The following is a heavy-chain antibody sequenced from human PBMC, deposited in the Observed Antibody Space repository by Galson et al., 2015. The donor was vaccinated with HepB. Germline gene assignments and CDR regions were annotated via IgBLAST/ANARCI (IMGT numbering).Heavy chain of an antibody. D-gene: IGHD5-12*01. CDR1: GFTFSSYS. V-gene: IGHV3-21*01. CDR2: ISSSSSYI. CDR3: ARDGGVATIPGAFDI. J-gene: IGHJ3*02. Sequence: SLRLSCAASGFTFSSYSMNWVRQAPGKGLEWVSSISSSSSYIYYADSVKGRFTISRDNAKNSLYLQMNSLRAEDTAVYYCARDGGVATIPGAFDIWGQGTMVTVSS.